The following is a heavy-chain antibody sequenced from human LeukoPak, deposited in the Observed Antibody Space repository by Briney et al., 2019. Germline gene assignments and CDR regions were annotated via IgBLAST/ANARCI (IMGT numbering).Heavy chain of an antibody. J-gene: IGHJ5*02. Sequence: SQTLSLTCTVSGGSIDSAGYYWSWIRQHPGKGLEWIGYIYYRGSTYFNPSLKSRVTLSIDTSKNQFSLRLTSVTDADTAVYYCARAEAPSRTMVTAFDPWGQGTLVTVSS. CDR2: IYYRGST. D-gene: IGHD4-17*01. V-gene: IGHV4-31*03. CDR1: GGSIDSAGYY. CDR3: ARAEAPSRTMVTAFDP.